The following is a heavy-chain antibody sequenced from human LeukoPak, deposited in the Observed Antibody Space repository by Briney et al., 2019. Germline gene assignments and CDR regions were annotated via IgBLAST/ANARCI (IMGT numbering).Heavy chain of an antibody. CDR3: ARDYQLDYYYYGMDV. V-gene: IGHV3-21*01. CDR2: INSGSSYI. CDR1: GFMLSSYT. Sequence: GGSLRLSCAASGFMLSSYTMNWVRQAPGKGLEWVSSINSGSSYIYYADSVKGRFTTSRDNAKNSLDLQMNSLRAEDTAVYYCARDYQLDYYYYGMDVWGQGTTVTVSS. D-gene: IGHD2-2*01. J-gene: IGHJ6*02.